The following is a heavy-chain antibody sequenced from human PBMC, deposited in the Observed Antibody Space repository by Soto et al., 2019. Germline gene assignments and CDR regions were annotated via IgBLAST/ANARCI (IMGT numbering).Heavy chain of an antibody. J-gene: IGHJ6*02. CDR3: ARGVYDYWSGYYAGSGLDV. CDR1: GDSMSPFY. V-gene: IGHV4-59*13. D-gene: IGHD3-3*01. Sequence: QVPLQESGPGLVKPSETLSLTCTVSGDSMSPFYWNWIRQSPTKGLEWIGYIYYSGNTNYNPSLKSRGAISVDTSKNQFYLKLDSVTAADTAVYYCARGVYDYWSGYYAGSGLDVWGQGTTVTVSS. CDR2: IYYSGNT.